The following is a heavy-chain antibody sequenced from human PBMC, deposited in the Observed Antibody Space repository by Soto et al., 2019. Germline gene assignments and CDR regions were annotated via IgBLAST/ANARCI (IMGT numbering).Heavy chain of an antibody. V-gene: IGHV4-30-4*01. D-gene: IGHD3-22*01. J-gene: IGHJ6*02. Sequence: LSLTCTVSGGSISSGDYYWSWIRQPPGKGLEWIGYIYYSGSTYYNPSLKSRVTISVDTSKNQFSLKLSSVTAADTAVYYCARVGSYYYDSSGYRKNYGMDVWGQGTTVTVSS. CDR1: GGSISSGDYY. CDR2: IYYSGST. CDR3: ARVGSYYYDSSGYRKNYGMDV.